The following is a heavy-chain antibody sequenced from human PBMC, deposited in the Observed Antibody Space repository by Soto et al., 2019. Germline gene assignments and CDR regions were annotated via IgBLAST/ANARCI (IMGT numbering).Heavy chain of an antibody. V-gene: IGHV4-59*01. CDR3: ARNAERFGESNWFDP. J-gene: IGHJ5*02. CDR1: GGSISSYY. D-gene: IGHD3-10*01. Sequence: SETLCLTCTISGGSISSYYWSWIRQPPGKGLEWIGYIYYSGSTNYNPSLKSRVTISVDTSKNQFSLKLSSVTAADTAVYYCARNAERFGESNWFDPRGQGTLVLGSA. CDR2: IYYSGST.